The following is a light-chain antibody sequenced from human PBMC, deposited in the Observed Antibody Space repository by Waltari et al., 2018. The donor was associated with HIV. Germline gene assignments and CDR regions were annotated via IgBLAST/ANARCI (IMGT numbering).Light chain of an antibody. V-gene: IGKV4-1*01. CDR2: WAS. J-gene: IGKJ2*01. CDR1: KSVLYSSHNKNY. Sequence: DIVMTQSPDSLAVSLAERATINCKSSKSVLYSSHNKNYLAGYQQKPGHPPKLLSYWASTRGSGVADRFSGSGSGTDFTLTISSLQAEDVAVDYCQQYYSTPYTFGQGTKRESK. CDR3: QQYYSTPYT.